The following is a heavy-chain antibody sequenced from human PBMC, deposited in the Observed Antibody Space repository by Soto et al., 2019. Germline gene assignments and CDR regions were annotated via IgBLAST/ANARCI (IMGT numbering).Heavy chain of an antibody. CDR2: IYWDDDK. Sequence: QITLKESGPTLVKSTQTLTLTCTFSGFSLTTSGVGVGWIHQPPGKALEWLALIYWDDDKRYSPSVKSSLTITKYTSKNQVVLMMTNMGPVDTATYSCAHSLGEDWFDPWGQGTLVTVSS. CDR3: AHSLGEDWFDP. CDR1: GFSLTTSGVG. D-gene: IGHD3-16*01. V-gene: IGHV2-5*02. J-gene: IGHJ5*02.